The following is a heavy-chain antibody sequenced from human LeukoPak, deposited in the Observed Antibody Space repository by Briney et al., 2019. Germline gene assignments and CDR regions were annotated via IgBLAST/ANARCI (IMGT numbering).Heavy chain of an antibody. J-gene: IGHJ4*02. V-gene: IGHV3-48*01. CDR3: ARDYKYASDN. D-gene: IGHD5-24*01. CDR1: GFTFSDYS. CDR2: IGIDSGNT. Sequence: GGSLRLSCAASGFTFSDYSMNWVRQAPGKGLEWISYIGIDSGNTNYADSVKGRFAISGDKAKKSLYLQMNSLRVEDTAVYYCARDYKYASDNSSQGTLVTVSS.